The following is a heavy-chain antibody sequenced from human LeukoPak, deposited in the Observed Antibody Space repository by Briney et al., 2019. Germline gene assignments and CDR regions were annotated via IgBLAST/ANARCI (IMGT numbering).Heavy chain of an antibody. D-gene: IGHD6-19*01. V-gene: IGHV5-51*01. J-gene: IGHJ4*02. CDR2: IYPGDSDT. Sequence: GESLQISCQCSGSSFTSYWIGWVRQLPGKGLEWMGIIYPGDSDTRYSPSFQGQVTISADKSISTAYLQWSSLKASDTAMYYCARYSSGWWNYFDYWGQGTLVTVSS. CDR1: GSSFTSYW. CDR3: ARYSSGWWNYFDY.